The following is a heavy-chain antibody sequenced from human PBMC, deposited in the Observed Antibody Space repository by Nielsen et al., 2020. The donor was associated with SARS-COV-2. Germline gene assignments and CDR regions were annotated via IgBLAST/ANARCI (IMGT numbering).Heavy chain of an antibody. Sequence: SETLSLTCTVSGYSISSGYYWGWIRQPPGKGLEWIGSIYHSGSTYYNPSLKSRVTISVDTSKDQFSLKLSSVTAADTAVYYCARVEYGPVDYWGQGTLVTVSS. CDR1: GYSISSGYY. J-gene: IGHJ4*02. CDR3: ARVEYGPVDY. V-gene: IGHV4-38-2*02. D-gene: IGHD4-17*01. CDR2: IYHSGST.